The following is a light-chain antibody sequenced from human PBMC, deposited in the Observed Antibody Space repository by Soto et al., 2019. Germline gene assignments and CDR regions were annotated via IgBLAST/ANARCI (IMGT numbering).Light chain of an antibody. CDR1: SSNIGRNN. J-gene: IGLJ1*01. V-gene: IGLV1-44*01. Sequence: QSVLTQPPSASGTPGQRVTISCFGSSSNIGRNNVNWYQQLPGTAPKLLIYSNSQRPSGVPVRFSGSKSGTSASLAISGLQSEDEADYYCAAWDDSLYVFGTGTKLTVL. CDR2: SNS. CDR3: AAWDDSLYV.